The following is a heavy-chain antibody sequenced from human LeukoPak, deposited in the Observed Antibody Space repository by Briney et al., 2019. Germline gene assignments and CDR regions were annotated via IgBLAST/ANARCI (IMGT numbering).Heavy chain of an antibody. Sequence: PGGSLRLSCAASGFTFSRYGMHWVRQAPGKGLEWVAFIRYDGSNKNYADSVKGRITISRDNSKNTLYLQMNSLRAEDTAVYYCAKDPRDCSSASCYIAAVGFDYWGQGTLVTVSS. CDR1: GFTFSRYG. CDR2: IRYDGSNK. D-gene: IGHD2-2*02. V-gene: IGHV3-30*02. J-gene: IGHJ4*02. CDR3: AKDPRDCSSASCYIAAVGFDY.